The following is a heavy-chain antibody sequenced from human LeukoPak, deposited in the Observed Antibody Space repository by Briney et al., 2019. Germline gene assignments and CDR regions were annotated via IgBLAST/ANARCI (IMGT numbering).Heavy chain of an antibody. CDR2: ISGSDSGT. D-gene: IGHD3-22*01. Sequence: PGGSLRLSCAASGNYWMHWVRQAPGKGLEWVSSISGSDSGTYYADSVKGRFTISRDNSKNTLYLEMNSLRAEDTAVYYCAKDGYYYDSAGYFAIQHFDYWGQGTVVTVSS. J-gene: IGHJ4*02. CDR3: AKDGYYYDSAGYFAIQHFDY. V-gene: IGHV3-23*01. CDR1: GNYW.